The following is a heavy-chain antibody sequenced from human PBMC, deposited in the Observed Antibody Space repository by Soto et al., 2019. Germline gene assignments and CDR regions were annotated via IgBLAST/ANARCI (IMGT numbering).Heavy chain of an antibody. CDR2: ISSSSSYI. CDR1: GFTFSSYS. D-gene: IGHD3-16*02. Sequence: GGSLRLSCAASGFTFSSYSMNWVRQAPGKGLEWVSSISSSSSYIYYADSVKGRFTISRDNAKNSLYLQMNSLRAEDTAVYYCARDNGGRYRTYFDYWGQGTLVTVSS. CDR3: ARDNGGRYRTYFDY. J-gene: IGHJ4*02. V-gene: IGHV3-21*01.